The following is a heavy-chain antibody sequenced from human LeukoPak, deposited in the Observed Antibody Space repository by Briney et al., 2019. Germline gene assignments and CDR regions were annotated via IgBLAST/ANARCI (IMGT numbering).Heavy chain of an antibody. Sequence: ASVKVSCKASGYTFTSYDVNWVRQAPGQGLEWMGWMNPNSGNTDLVQKFQGRVTFTRDTTMRTAFMELSSLRSEDTAVYYCASRETGEYCSSTSCPSYYYYYYMDVWGKGTTVTVSS. V-gene: IGHV1-8*03. CDR3: ASRETGEYCSSTSCPSYYYYYYMDV. D-gene: IGHD2-2*01. CDR2: MNPNSGNT. J-gene: IGHJ6*03. CDR1: GYTFTSYD.